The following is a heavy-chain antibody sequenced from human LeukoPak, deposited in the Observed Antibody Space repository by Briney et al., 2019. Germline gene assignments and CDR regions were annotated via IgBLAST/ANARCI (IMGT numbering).Heavy chain of an antibody. V-gene: IGHV4-61*02. Sequence: SENLSLTCTVSGGSISSGSYYWSWIRQPAGKGLEWIGRIYISGSTNYNPSLKSRVTISVDTTKNQFSLKLSSVTAADTAVYYCARGRGIAAALYYFDYWGQGTLVTVSS. CDR3: ARGRGIAAALYYFDY. CDR2: IYISGST. J-gene: IGHJ4*02. D-gene: IGHD6-13*01. CDR1: GGSISSGSYY.